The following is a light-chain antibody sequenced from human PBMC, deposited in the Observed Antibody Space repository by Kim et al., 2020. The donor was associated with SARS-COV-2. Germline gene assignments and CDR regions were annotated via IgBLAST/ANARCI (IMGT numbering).Light chain of an antibody. Sequence: SASTGDRVTITCRASQNISSYLAWYQQKPGKAPKLLIYAASTLQSGVPSRFAGNGSGTDFILTISCLQSEDFATYYCQQYYTYPLTFGGGTKLEI. CDR2: AAS. V-gene: IGKV1-8*01. CDR3: QQYYTYPLT. J-gene: IGKJ4*01. CDR1: QNISSY.